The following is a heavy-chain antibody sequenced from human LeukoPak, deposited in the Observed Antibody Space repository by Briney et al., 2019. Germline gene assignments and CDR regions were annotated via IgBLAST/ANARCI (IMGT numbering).Heavy chain of an antibody. J-gene: IGHJ4*02. CDR1: GFSFTYAW. Sequence: GGSLRLSCEASGFSFTYAWMSWVRQAPGKGLQWVGHIRSETDGATTDYAAAVQGRFTISRDVSKKMLYLEMKSLKTEDTAVYYCTTDLNQRLKWFGNPPDHWGQGTPVAVSS. D-gene: IGHD3-10*01. CDR3: TTDLNQRLKWFGNPPDH. V-gene: IGHV3-15*01. CDR2: IRSETDGATT.